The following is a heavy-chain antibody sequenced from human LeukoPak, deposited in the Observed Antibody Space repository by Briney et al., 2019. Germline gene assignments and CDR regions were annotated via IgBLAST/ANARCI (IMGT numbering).Heavy chain of an antibody. V-gene: IGHV3-21*01. CDR3: ARGSYGDYEY. CDR2: IDPRSSYI. J-gene: IGHJ4*02. Sequence: PGGSLRLSCSASGFTFSTYTMNWVRQAPGKGLEWVSSIDPRSSYIYHADSVKARLTISRDNAKNSLYLQMNSLRVDDTAVYYCARGSYGDYEYWGQGTLVTVSS. CDR1: GFTFSTYT. D-gene: IGHD4-17*01.